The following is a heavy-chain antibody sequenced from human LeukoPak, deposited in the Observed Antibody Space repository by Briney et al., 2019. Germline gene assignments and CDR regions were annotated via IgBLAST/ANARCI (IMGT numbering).Heavy chain of an antibody. CDR1: GGTFSSYA. CDR3: ARVRDYDANFDY. J-gene: IGHJ4*02. Sequence: SVKVSCKASGGTFSSYAISWVRQAPGQGLEWMGRIIPILGIANYAQKFQGRVTITADKSTSTAYMELSSLRSEDTAVYYCARVRDYDANFDYWGQGTLVTVSS. V-gene: IGHV1-69*04. CDR2: IIPILGIA. D-gene: IGHD3-22*01.